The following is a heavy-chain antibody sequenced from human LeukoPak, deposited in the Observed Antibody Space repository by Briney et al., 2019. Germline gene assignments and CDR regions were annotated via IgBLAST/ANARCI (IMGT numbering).Heavy chain of an antibody. CDR2: IGGGGGST. J-gene: IGHJ4*02. Sequence: GGPLRLSCAASGFTFSNYAMSWGRQAPGKGLEWVSAIGGGGGSTYYADSVKGRFTISRDNSTNTLYLQMNSLRAEDTALYYCAKGRSRSGPDYWGQGALVTVSS. D-gene: IGHD2-15*01. V-gene: IGHV3-23*01. CDR1: GFTFSNYA. CDR3: AKGRSRSGPDY.